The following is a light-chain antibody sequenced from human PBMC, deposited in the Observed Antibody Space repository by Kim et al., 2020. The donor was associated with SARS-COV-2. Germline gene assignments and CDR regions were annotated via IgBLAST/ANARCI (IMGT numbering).Light chain of an antibody. V-gene: IGLV1-44*01. Sequence: TPGQRVTIFCSGSISNIGSNTVTWYQQIPGAAPKLLIYGDDLRPPRVPDRFSGSKSGTSASLAISGLQSEDEADYYCATHDESQVVFGGGTKLTVL. CDR3: ATHDESQVV. CDR1: ISNIGSNT. CDR2: GDD. J-gene: IGLJ3*02.